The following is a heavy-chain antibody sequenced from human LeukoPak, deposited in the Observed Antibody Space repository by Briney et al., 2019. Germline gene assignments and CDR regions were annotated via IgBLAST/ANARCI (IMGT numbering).Heavy chain of an antibody. D-gene: IGHD7-27*01. CDR1: GGSISSGGYY. CDR3: ARGVLGPYYFDL. Sequence: PSQTLSLTCTVSGGSISSGGYYWTWIRQHPGKGLEWIGEIHYTGATNYEPSLKSRVTISGDPPKNQVSLRVSSVTAADTAVYYCARGVLGPYYFDLWGRGTLVTVSS. J-gene: IGHJ2*01. V-gene: IGHV4-31*03. CDR2: IHYTGAT.